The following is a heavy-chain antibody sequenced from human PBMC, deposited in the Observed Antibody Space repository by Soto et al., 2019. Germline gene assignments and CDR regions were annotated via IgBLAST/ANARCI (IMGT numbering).Heavy chain of an antibody. V-gene: IGHV4-39*01. CDR1: GGSISSSSYY. CDR3: ARHRGEDCSSTSCYAALWYGMDV. Sequence: QLQLQESGPGLVKPSETLSLTCTVSGGSISSSSYYWGWIRQPPGKGLEWIGSIYYSGSTYYNPSLKSRVTISVDTSKNQFSLKLSSVTAADTAVYYCARHRGEDCSSTSCYAALWYGMDVWGQGTTVTVSS. J-gene: IGHJ6*02. D-gene: IGHD2-2*01. CDR2: IYYSGST.